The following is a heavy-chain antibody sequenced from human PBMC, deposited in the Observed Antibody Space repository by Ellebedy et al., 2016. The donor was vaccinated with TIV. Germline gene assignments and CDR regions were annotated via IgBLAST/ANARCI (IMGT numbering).Heavy chain of an antibody. Sequence: GESLKISCAASGFTFSSYAMSWVRQAPGKGLVWVSAISSTGGATFYADSVEGRFTISRDNSKNTLDLQMNSLRAEDTAIYYCAKDATGYISSKVQHWGQGTLVTVSS. J-gene: IGHJ1*01. CDR2: ISSTGGAT. CDR3: AKDATGYISSKVQH. CDR1: GFTFSSYA. V-gene: IGHV3-23*01. D-gene: IGHD6-13*01.